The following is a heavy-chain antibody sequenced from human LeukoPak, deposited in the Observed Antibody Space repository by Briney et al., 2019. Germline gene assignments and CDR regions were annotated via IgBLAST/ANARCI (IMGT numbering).Heavy chain of an antibody. V-gene: IGHV4-34*01. CDR3: ARSGTICGGGCYEN. Sequence: PSETLSLTCAVYGGSFSGYYWSWIRQPPGKRLEWIGEINHSGSTNYNPSLKSRVTISEDTSKNQFSLKLSSVTAADTAVYYRARSGTICGGGCYENWGQGTLVTVSS. CDR2: INHSGST. J-gene: IGHJ4*02. D-gene: IGHD2-21*01. CDR1: GGSFSGYY.